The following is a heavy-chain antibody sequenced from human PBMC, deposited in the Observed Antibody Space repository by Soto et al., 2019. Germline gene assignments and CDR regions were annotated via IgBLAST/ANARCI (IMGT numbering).Heavy chain of an antibody. CDR2: ISYDGSNK. V-gene: IGHV3-30*18. D-gene: IGHD5-12*01. CDR1: GFTFSSYG. CDR3: AKDPGGQEVALEY. Sequence: QVQLVESGGGVVQPGRSLRLSCAASGFTFSSYGMHWVRQAPGKGLEWVAVISYDGSNKYYADSLKGRFTISRDNSKNTRYLRMNSLRAEDTAVYYCAKDPGGQEVALEYWGQGTLVTVSA. J-gene: IGHJ4*02.